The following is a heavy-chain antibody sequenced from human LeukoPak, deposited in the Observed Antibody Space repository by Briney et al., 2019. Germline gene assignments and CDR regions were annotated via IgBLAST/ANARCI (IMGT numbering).Heavy chain of an antibody. V-gene: IGHV3-15*01. CDR1: GFTFSNAW. D-gene: IGHD3-10*01. CDR2: IKSKTDGGTT. Sequence: PGGSLRLSCAASGFTFSNAWMSWVRQAPGKGLEWVGRIKSKTDGGTTDYAAPVKGRFTISRDDSKNTLYLQMNSLKTEDTAVYYCTTESPSSILWFGELLGPKDAFDIWGQGTMVTVSS. J-gene: IGHJ3*02. CDR3: TTESPSSILWFGELLGPKDAFDI.